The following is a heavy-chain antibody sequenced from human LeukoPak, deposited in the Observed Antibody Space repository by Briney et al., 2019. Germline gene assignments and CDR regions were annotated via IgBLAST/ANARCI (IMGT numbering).Heavy chain of an antibody. D-gene: IGHD6-13*01. CDR1: GGSISGSSYY. J-gene: IGHJ5*02. Sequence: SETLSLTCTVSGGSISGSSYYWGWIRQPPGKGLEWIGSIYYSGSTYYNPSLKSRVTISVDTSKNQFSLKLSSVTAADTAVYYCARQEQQLVPNWFDPWGQGTLVTVSS. CDR2: IYYSGST. CDR3: ARQEQQLVPNWFDP. V-gene: IGHV4-39*01.